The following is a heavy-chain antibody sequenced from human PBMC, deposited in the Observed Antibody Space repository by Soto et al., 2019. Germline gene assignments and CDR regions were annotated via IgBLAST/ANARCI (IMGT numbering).Heavy chain of an antibody. CDR1: GYTFTSYG. J-gene: IGHJ3*02. Sequence: QVPLVQSGAEVKKPGASVKVSCKASGYTFTSYGISWVRQAPGQGLEWMGWISAYNGNTNYAQKLQGRVTMTTDTSTSTAYMELRSLRSDDTAVYYRARERTTTVDTYSAFDIWGQGTMVTVSS. CDR2: ISAYNGNT. V-gene: IGHV1-18*01. CDR3: ARERTTTVDTYSAFDI. D-gene: IGHD4-17*01.